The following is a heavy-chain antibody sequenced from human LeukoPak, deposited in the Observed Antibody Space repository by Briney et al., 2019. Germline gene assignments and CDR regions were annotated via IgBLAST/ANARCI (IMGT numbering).Heavy chain of an antibody. CDR2: ISGSGGST. CDR1: GFTFSSYG. D-gene: IGHD3-22*01. Sequence: PGGSLRLSCAASGFTFSSYGMSWVRQAPGKGLEWVSAISGSGGSTYYADSVKGRFTISRDNSKNTLYLQMNSLRAEDTAVYYCAKDRQNYYDNSGYTNWGQGTLVTVSS. J-gene: IGHJ4*02. V-gene: IGHV3-23*01. CDR3: AKDRQNYYDNSGYTN.